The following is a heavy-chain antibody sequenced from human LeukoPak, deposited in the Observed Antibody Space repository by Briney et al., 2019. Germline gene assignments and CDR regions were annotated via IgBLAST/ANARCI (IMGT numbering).Heavy chain of an antibody. CDR2: IIPRSGDT. Sequence: XASVKVSCKSSGYTFTGYYIHWVRQAPGQGLEWMGWIIPRSGDTHFAQNFQGRLTMTRDTSISTAYIELSRLRSDDTAVYYCARAIYESGTHYRRFDYWGQGTLVTVSS. CDR1: GYTFTGYY. CDR3: ARAIYESGTHYRRFDY. V-gene: IGHV1-2*02. D-gene: IGHD3-10*01. J-gene: IGHJ4*02.